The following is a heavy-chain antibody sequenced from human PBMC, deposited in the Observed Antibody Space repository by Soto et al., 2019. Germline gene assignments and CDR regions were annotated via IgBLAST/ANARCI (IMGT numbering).Heavy chain of an antibody. CDR2: IYYSGST. Sequence: SETLSLTCTVSGGSISSYYWSWIRQPPGRGLEWIGYIYYSGSTNYNPSLKSRVTISVDTSKNQFSLKLSSVTAADTAVYYCASRFYCSGGSCYPFDFDYWGQGTLVTVSS. D-gene: IGHD2-15*01. CDR1: GGSISSYY. V-gene: IGHV4-59*08. CDR3: ASRFYCSGGSCYPFDFDY. J-gene: IGHJ4*02.